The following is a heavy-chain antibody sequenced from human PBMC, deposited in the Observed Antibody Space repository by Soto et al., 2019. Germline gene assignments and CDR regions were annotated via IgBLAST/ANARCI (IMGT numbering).Heavy chain of an antibody. CDR3: ARDRCYDGTCYSASDS. J-gene: IGHJ5*01. V-gene: IGHV3-48*02. CDR1: GFSFSTYN. D-gene: IGHD2-15*01. CDR2: ISTTSFTI. Sequence: GGSLRLSCAASGFSFSTYNMDWVRQAPGKRPEWIAYISTTSFTIYYADSVKGRFTISRDNDRNSLYLEMNSLRDEDTAVYYCARDRCYDGTCYSASDSWGQGTLVTVSS.